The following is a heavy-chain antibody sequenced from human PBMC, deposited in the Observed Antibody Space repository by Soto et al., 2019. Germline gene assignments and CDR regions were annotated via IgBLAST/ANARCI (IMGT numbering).Heavy chain of an antibody. CDR2: INPNSGNI. CDR3: DRGRASGSYYLLDS. V-gene: IGHV1-8*01. J-gene: IGHJ4*02. CDR1: VNTFTSDD. Sequence: ASVKFSCRASVNTFTSDDINWLRHATGHGLEWMGWINPNSGNIGYAKKFKGRVTMTRDTAIRTAYMEVSRLRSDDTAVYYSDRGRASGSYYLLDSWAQGTLVSVYS. D-gene: IGHD3-10*01.